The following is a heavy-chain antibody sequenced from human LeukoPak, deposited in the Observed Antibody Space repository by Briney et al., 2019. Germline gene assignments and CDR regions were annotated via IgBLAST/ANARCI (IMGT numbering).Heavy chain of an antibody. CDR1: GASISSGGYH. Sequence: SETLSLTCTVSGASISSGGYHWSWIRQPPGKSLEWIGYIYPDGSTYYKPSLKSRVTISLDSSMHQFSLKLTSVTAADTAMYYCARSITIFGVAFDYWGQGALVTVSS. V-gene: IGHV4-30-2*01. D-gene: IGHD3-3*01. J-gene: IGHJ4*02. CDR2: IYPDGST. CDR3: ARSITIFGVAFDY.